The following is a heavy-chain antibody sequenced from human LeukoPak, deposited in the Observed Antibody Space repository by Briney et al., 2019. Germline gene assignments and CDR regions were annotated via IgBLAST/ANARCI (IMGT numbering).Heavy chain of an antibody. Sequence: KAGGSLRLSCAASGFAFSTYGMTWVRQAPGKGLEWVSSISSGSHHIYYADSVKGRFTISRDNAKNSLYLQVNSLRAEDTAVYYCARIRVSGHWYFDLWGHGTLVTVSS. D-gene: IGHD1-26*01. CDR3: ARIRVSGHWYFDL. CDR2: ISSGSHHI. V-gene: IGHV3-21*01. J-gene: IGHJ2*01. CDR1: GFAFSTYG.